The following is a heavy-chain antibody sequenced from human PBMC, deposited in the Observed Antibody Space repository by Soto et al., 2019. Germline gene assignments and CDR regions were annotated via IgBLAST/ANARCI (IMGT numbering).Heavy chain of an antibody. CDR3: ARVYCGGDCFPGGFDP. J-gene: IGHJ5*02. Sequence: GESLKISCKASGYSFTSYWIGWVRQMPGKGLEWMGILYPGDSDTRYSPSFQGQVTISADKSISTAYLQWSSLKASDTAMYYCARVYCGGDCFPGGFDPWGQGTLVTVSS. CDR2: LYPGDSDT. V-gene: IGHV5-51*01. D-gene: IGHD2-21*01. CDR1: GYSFTSYW.